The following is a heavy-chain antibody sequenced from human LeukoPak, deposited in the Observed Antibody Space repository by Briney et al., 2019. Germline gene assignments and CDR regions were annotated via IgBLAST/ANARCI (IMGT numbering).Heavy chain of an antibody. CDR3: AHSRPKEVWFGELFQDTPLSPAAPFDP. CDR2: IYWDGDK. V-gene: IGHV2-5*02. J-gene: IGHJ5*02. Sequence: SGPTLVNPTQTLTLTCTFSGFSLSTSGVAVGWIRQPPGKALEWLALIYWDGDKRYSPSLKSRLTITKDTSKNQVVLTMTNMDPVDTATYYCAHSRPKEVWFGELFQDTPLSPAAPFDPWGQGILVTVSS. CDR1: GFSLSTSGVA. D-gene: IGHD3-10*01.